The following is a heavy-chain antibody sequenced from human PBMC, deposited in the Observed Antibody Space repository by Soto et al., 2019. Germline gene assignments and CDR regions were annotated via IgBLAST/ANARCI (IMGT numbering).Heavy chain of an antibody. Sequence: PSETLSLTCAVSSGSISSSNWWSWVRQPPGKGLEWIGEIYHSGSTNYNPSLKSRVTISVDKSKNQFSLKLSSVTAADTAVYYCARDRGGYYYHYMDVWGKGTTVTVSS. V-gene: IGHV4-4*02. D-gene: IGHD3-16*01. CDR3: ARDRGGYYYHYMDV. CDR2: IYHSGST. CDR1: SGSISSSNW. J-gene: IGHJ6*03.